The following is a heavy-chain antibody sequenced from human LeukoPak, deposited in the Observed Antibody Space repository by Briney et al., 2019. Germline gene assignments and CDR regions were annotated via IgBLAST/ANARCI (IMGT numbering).Heavy chain of an antibody. CDR1: GGSISPYF. CDR3: ARDDYRGVTNFDP. V-gene: IGHV4-59*01. D-gene: IGHD3-10*01. J-gene: IGHJ5*02. CDR2: IAYSGST. Sequence: SATLSLTCSVSGGSISPYFWSWIRQPPGKGLEWIGYIAYSGSTNYNPSLKSRVTISVDTSKNQFSLRLNSVTTADTAVYYCARDDYRGVTNFDPWGQGTLVTVSS.